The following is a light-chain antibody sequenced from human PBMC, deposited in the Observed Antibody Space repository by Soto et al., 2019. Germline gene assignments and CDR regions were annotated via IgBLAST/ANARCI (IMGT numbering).Light chain of an antibody. J-gene: IGKJ2*01. Sequence: EIVLTQSPATLALSPGERATLSCRASQSVSSNFAWYHQKPGQAPRLLIYDASNRATGIPARFSGGGSATDFTLTISSRGLEDFTVEYCRQRSNWPPYTFGQGTKLEIK. CDR1: QSVSSN. CDR2: DAS. V-gene: IGKV3-11*01. CDR3: RQRSNWPPYT.